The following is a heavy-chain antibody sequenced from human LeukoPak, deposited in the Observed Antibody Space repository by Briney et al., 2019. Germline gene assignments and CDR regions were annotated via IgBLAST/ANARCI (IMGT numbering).Heavy chain of an antibody. V-gene: IGHV5-51*01. CDR1: GYSFTSYW. D-gene: IGHD3-22*01. Sequence: GESLKISCKGSGYSFTSYWIGWVRQMPGRGLEWMGIIYPGDSDTRYSPSFQGQVTISADKSISTTYLQWSSLKASDTAMYYCARGVDYYYSSGYLFDYWGQGTLVTVSS. J-gene: IGHJ4*02. CDR2: IYPGDSDT. CDR3: ARGVDYYYSSGYLFDY.